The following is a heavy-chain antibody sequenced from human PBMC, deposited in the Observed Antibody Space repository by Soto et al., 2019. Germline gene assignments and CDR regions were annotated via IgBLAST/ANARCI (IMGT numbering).Heavy chain of an antibody. CDR1: CLSMRTRSYV. CDR2: IYSRENT. J-gene: IGHJ6*02. CDR3: ARLNGYCVSTNCHGYYGMDV. D-gene: IGHD2-2*03. Sequence: SETRSHTYSEACLSMRTRSYVGSWICQFQGKELEWFGTIYSRENTYYNPSLLSRVTISVDTSKNEFSLRLSSVTAADTAVYYCARLNGYCVSTNCHGYYGMDVWGQGT. V-gene: IGHV4-39*01.